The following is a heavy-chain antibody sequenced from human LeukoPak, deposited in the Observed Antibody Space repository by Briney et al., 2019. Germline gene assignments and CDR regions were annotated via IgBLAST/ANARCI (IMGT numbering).Heavy chain of an antibody. V-gene: IGHV1-46*01. Sequence: ASVKVSCKASGYSFTRHYMHWVRQAPGQGLEWLGLINPTGTSTLYARKFQGRVTMTRDMSTTTDYMELSSLRSEDTAVYYCAARANYYDDILTGYLLWGQGTLVTVSS. J-gene: IGHJ4*02. CDR1: GYSFTRHY. D-gene: IGHD3-9*01. CDR2: INPTGTST. CDR3: AARANYYDDILTGYLL.